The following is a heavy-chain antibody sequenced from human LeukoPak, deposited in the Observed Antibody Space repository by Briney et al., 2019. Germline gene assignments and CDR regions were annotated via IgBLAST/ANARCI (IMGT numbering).Heavy chain of an antibody. V-gene: IGHV3-74*01. CDR2: INSDGSST. CDR1: GFTFSSYW. J-gene: IGHJ2*01. Sequence: GGSLRLSCAASGFTFSSYWVHWVRQAPGKGLVWVSRINSDGSSTSYADSVKGRFTISRDNAKNTLYLQMNSLRAEDTAVYYCAREPLTLARSYWYFDLWGRGTLVTVSS. CDR3: AREPLTLARSYWYFDL.